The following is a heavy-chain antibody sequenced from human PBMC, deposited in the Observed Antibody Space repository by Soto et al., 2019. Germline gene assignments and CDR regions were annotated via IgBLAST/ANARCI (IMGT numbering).Heavy chain of an antibody. CDR1: GFTFSSYS. J-gene: IGHJ6*03. Sequence: GGSLRLSCAASGFTFSSYSMNWVRQAPGKGLEWVSYISSSSSTIYYADSVKGRFTISRDNAKNSLYLQMNSLRAEDMAVYYCARGVVVAATYYYYYMDVWGKGTTVTVSS. CDR2: ISSSSSTI. D-gene: IGHD2-15*01. CDR3: ARGVVVAATYYYYYMDV. V-gene: IGHV3-48*01.